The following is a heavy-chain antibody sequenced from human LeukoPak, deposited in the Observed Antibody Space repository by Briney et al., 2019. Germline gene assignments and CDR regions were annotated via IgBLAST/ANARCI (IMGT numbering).Heavy chain of an antibody. CDR2: IYYSGST. CDR3: ARGAGGAAAGPIDY. J-gene: IGHJ4*02. D-gene: IGHD6-13*01. CDR1: GGSISSHY. V-gene: IGHV4-59*11. Sequence: SETLSLTCTVSGGSISSHYWSWIRQPPGKGLEWIGYIYYSGSTNYNPSLKSRVTISVDTSKNQFSLKLSSVTAADTAVYYCARGAGGAAAGPIDYWGQGTLVTVSS.